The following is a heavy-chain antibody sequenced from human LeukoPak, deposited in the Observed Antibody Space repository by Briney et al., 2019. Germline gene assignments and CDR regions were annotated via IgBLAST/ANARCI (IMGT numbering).Heavy chain of an antibody. V-gene: IGHV3-15*01. CDR1: GFTFSNTW. D-gene: IGHD3-10*01. CDR2: IKTKTDGGTT. CDR3: TPSYYYGSGTYYKFGMDV. J-gene: IGHJ6*02. Sequence: GGSLRLSCAASGFTFSNTWMSWVRQAPGRGLEWVGRIKTKTDGGTTDYAAPVKGRFTISRDDSKNTLYLQMNSLKTEDTAVYYCTPSYYYGSGTYYKFGMDVWGQGTTVTVSS.